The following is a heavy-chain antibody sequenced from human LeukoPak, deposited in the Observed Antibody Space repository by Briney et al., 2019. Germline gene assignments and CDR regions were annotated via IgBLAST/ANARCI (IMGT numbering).Heavy chain of an antibody. D-gene: IGHD3-10*02. CDR2: ISYDGSNK. CDR1: GFTFSSYG. J-gene: IGHJ6*04. CDR3: AELGITMIGGV. Sequence: GGSLRLSCAASGFTFSSYGMHWVRQAPGKGLEWVAVISYDGSNKYYADSVKGRFTISRDNSKNTLYLQMNSLRAEDAAVYYCAELGITMIGGVWGKGTTVTISS. V-gene: IGHV3-30*18.